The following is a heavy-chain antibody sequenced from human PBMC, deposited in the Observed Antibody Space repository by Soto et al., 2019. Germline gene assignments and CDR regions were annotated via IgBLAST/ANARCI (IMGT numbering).Heavy chain of an antibody. D-gene: IGHD6-13*01. Sequence: SETLSLTCTVSGGSISSYYWSWIRQPPGKGLEWIGYIYYSGSTNYNPSLKSRVTISVDTSKNQFSLKLSSVTAADTAVYYCARAAAIDSSWLFDPWGQGTLVTVSS. J-gene: IGHJ5*02. CDR3: ARAAAIDSSWLFDP. CDR1: GGSISSYY. CDR2: IYYSGST. V-gene: IGHV4-59*01.